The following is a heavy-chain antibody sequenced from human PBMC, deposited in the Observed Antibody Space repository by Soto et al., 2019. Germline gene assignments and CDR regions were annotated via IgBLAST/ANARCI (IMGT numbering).Heavy chain of an antibody. Sequence: QVQLVQSGAEVRKPGSSVKVSCKAPGGTFSTYIISWVQQAPGQGLEWMGRIIPIPDITNYAQKFQGRVTVTADRSTSTAYMERTSLKSEDTAVYYCASDRITTRGDAFDLWGQGTMVTVSS. CDR2: IIPIPDIT. J-gene: IGHJ3*01. CDR3: ASDRITTRGDAFDL. V-gene: IGHV1-69*02. CDR1: GGTFSTYI. D-gene: IGHD3-3*01.